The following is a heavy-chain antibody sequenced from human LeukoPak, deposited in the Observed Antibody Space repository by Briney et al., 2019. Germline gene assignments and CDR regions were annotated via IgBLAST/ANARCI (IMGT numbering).Heavy chain of an antibody. CDR1: GFTFSSNS. CDR2: ISSKSTTT. D-gene: IGHD2-15*01. CDR3: ARDLLNYYYYGMDV. V-gene: IGHV3-48*04. J-gene: IGHJ6*02. Sequence: GGPLRLSCAASGFTFSSNSMNWVRQAPGKGLEWVSYISSKSTTTYYADSVKGRFTISRDNAKNSLHLQMNSLRAEDTAVYYCARDLLNYYYYGMDVWGQGTTVTVSS.